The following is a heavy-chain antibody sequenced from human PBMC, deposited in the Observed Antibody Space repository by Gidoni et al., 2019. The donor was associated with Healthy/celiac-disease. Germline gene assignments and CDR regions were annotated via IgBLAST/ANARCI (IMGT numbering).Heavy chain of an antibody. CDR1: GSACTSSG. CDR3: ATLTYDSSSFLPIDSFDI. J-gene: IGHJ3*02. V-gene: IGHV5-10-1*03. CDR2: IDPLASYT. Sequence: EGQLVQYGAEVKKPGEALRIDCTGSGSACTSSGTGWVRHMPGKGREWMGRIDPLASYTNYSPSFHGHVTIAADTSIRTAYRQWSSLNASDTAMYYCATLTYDSSSFLPIDSFDIWGQGTMVTVSS. D-gene: IGHD3-22*01.